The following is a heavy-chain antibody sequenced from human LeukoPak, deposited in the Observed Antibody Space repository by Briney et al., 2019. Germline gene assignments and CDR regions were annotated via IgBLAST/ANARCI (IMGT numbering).Heavy chain of an antibody. Sequence: GGSLRLSCAASGFTFSSYSMNWVRQAPGKGLEWVSYISSSSSTIYYADSVKGRFTISRDNAKNSLYLQMNSLRAEDTAVYYCARDYGGRGTMIVVTHDAFDIRGQGTMVTVSS. V-gene: IGHV3-48*01. CDR2: ISSSSSTI. D-gene: IGHD3-22*01. CDR1: GFTFSSYS. J-gene: IGHJ3*02. CDR3: ARDYGGRGTMIVVTHDAFDI.